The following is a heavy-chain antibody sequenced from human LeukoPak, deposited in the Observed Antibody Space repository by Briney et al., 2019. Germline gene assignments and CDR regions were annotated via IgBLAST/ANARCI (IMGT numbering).Heavy chain of an antibody. CDR1: GFTVSSNY. CDR2: IYSGNNT. J-gene: IGHJ4*02. Sequence: GGSLRLSCAASGFTVSSNYMSWVRRAPGKGLEWVSVIYSGNNTYYADSVKGRFTISRDNSKNSLYLQMNSLRAEDTAVYYCARGTAYYVNDYWGQGALVTVSS. V-gene: IGHV3-66*01. CDR3: ARGTAYYVNDY. D-gene: IGHD1-26*01.